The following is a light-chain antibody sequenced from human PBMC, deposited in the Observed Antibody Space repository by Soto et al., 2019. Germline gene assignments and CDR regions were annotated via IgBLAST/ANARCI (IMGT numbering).Light chain of an antibody. J-gene: IGLJ1*01. V-gene: IGLV2-8*01. CDR3: SSYGGRDNYV. CDR1: STDVGGYNY. CDR2: EVS. Sequence: QSVLTQPPSAAGSPGQSVTISCTVTSTDVGGYNYVSWYQQYPGKAPKLMIYEVSKRPSGVPDRFSGSKSGNTASLTVSGLQAEDEADYYCSSYGGRDNYVFGTGTKVTVL.